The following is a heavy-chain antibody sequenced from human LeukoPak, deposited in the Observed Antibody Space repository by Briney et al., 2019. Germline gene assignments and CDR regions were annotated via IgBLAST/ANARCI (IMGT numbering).Heavy chain of an antibody. D-gene: IGHD6-13*01. CDR2: IKQDGSEK. V-gene: IGHV3-7*01. Sequence: GGSLRLSCAASGFTFSSYWMSWVRQAPGKGLEWVANIKQDGSEKYSVDSVMGRFTISRDNAKNSLYMQMNSLRAEDTAVYYCARDIEAAGLFLDYWGQGTLVTVSS. CDR3: ARDIEAAGLFLDY. CDR1: GFTFSSYW. J-gene: IGHJ4*02.